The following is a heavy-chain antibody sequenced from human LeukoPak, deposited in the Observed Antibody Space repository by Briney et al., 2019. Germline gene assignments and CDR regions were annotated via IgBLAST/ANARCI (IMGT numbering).Heavy chain of an antibody. CDR3: ARVGGAARFDY. CDR1: GYTFTSYG. CDR2: IIPIFGTA. Sequence: ASVKVSCKASGYTFTSYGISWVRQAPGQGLEWMGGIIPIFGTANYAQKFQGRVTITADESTSTAYMELSSLRSEDTAVYYCARVGGAARFDYWGQGTLVTVSS. J-gene: IGHJ4*02. D-gene: IGHD6-6*01. V-gene: IGHV1-69*13.